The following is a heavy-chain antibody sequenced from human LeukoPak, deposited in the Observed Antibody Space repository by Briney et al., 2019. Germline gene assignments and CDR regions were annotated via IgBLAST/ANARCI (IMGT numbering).Heavy chain of an antibody. Sequence: PGGSLRLSCAASGFTFSSYAMHWVRQAPGKGLEWVAVISYDGSNKYYADSVKGRFTISRDNSKNTLYLQMNSLRAEDTAVYYCARDGPGCTSCYTGSGYYFDYWGQGTLVTVSS. CDR2: ISYDGSNK. V-gene: IGHV3-30*04. J-gene: IGHJ4*02. CDR3: ARDGPGCTSCYTGSGYYFDY. CDR1: GFTFSSYA. D-gene: IGHD2-2*02.